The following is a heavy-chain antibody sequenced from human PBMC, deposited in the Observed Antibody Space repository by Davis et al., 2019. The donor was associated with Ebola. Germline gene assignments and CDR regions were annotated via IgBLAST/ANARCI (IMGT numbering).Heavy chain of an antibody. D-gene: IGHD5-12*01. CDR3: ARDPGSSRGYDGYDSDY. V-gene: IGHV3-7*03. CDR1: GFTFSSYA. Sequence: GGSLRLSCAASGFTFSSYAMSWVRQAPGKGLEWVATIKQDGSENFYVDSVKGRFTISRDNAKNSLYLQMNSLRAADTAVYYCARDPGSSRGYDGYDSDYWGQGTLVSVSS. J-gene: IGHJ4*02. CDR2: IKQDGSEN.